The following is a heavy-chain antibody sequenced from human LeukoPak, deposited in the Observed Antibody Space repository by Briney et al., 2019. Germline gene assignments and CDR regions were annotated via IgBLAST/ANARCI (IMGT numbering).Heavy chain of an antibody. V-gene: IGHV4-4*07. J-gene: IGHJ4*02. CDR1: GVSITNYY. CDR3: ARDCLVGAPLDS. Sequence: SETLSLTCTVSGVSITNYYWAWIRQPAGKGLEWIGRMYISGSTNYNPSLKSRVTISIDKPKNQFSLKLRSVTAADTALYYCARDCLVGAPLDSWGQGTLVTVSS. D-gene: IGHD1-26*01. CDR2: MYISGST.